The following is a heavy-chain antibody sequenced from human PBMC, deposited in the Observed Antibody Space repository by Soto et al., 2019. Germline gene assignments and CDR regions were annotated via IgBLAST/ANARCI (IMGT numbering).Heavy chain of an antibody. Sequence: QVQLVQSGAEVKKPGSSVKVSCTASGGTFNSYTLNWVRQAPGQRLEWVGRVNPIVGMSSSASKFQGRVTLTXEXSTSKAYMDLAGLKSEDTAVYYCATSYGSGSTHFDSWGQGTLVTVSS. D-gene: IGHD3-10*01. CDR3: ATSYGSGSTHFDS. J-gene: IGHJ4*02. CDR1: GGTFNSYT. V-gene: IGHV1-69*02. CDR2: VNPIVGMS.